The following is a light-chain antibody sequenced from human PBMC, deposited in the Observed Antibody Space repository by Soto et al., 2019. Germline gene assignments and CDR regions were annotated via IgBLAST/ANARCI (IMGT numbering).Light chain of an antibody. CDR3: CSYAGSSTLYV. V-gene: IGLV2-23*01. CDR2: EGS. Sequence: QSALTQTASVSGSPGQSITISCTGTSSDVGIYNLVSWYQQHPGKGPKVIVYEGSKRPSGVSNRFSGSKSGNTASLTISGLHPEDEADYYCCSYAGSSTLYVFGTGTKVTVL. CDR1: SSDVGIYNL. J-gene: IGLJ1*01.